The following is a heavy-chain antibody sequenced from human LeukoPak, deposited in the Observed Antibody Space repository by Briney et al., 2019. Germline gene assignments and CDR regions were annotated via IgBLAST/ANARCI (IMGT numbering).Heavy chain of an antibody. CDR3: ARSHSSSWYYFDY. D-gene: IGHD6-13*01. Sequence: GASVTVSCKASGYTFTGYYMHWVRQAPGQGLEWMGWINPNSGGTNYAQKFQGRVTMTRDTSISTAYMELSRLRSDDTAVYYCARSHSSSWYYFDYWGQGTLVTVSS. CDR2: INPNSGGT. J-gene: IGHJ4*02. CDR1: GYTFTGYY. V-gene: IGHV1-2*02.